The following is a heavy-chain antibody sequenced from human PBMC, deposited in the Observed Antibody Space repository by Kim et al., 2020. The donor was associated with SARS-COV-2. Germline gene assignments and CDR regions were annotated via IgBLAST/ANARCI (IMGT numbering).Heavy chain of an antibody. CDR2: IIPILGIA. J-gene: IGHJ6*02. V-gene: IGHV1-69*04. CDR1: GGTFSSYA. Sequence: SVKVSCKASGGTFSSYAISWVRQAPGQGLEWMGRIIPILGIANYAQKFQGRVTITADKSTSTAYMELSSLRSEDTAVYYCARDTYGSGAGAGYYYGMDVWGQGTTVTVSS. D-gene: IGHD3-10*01. CDR3: ARDTYGSGAGAGYYYGMDV.